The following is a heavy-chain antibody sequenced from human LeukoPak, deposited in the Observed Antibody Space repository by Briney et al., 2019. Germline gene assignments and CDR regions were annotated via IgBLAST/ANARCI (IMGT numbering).Heavy chain of an antibody. J-gene: IGHJ6*03. CDR3: MGGSEKVLSGEYYYYMDV. CDR1: GFTTHYW. Sequence: GRSLRLSCTASGFTTHYWLNWVRQSPGKGLEWVANIDRDGRVQHYVDSVEVRLTISRDSGKNYLDLLMHSVRAEDRAVYYCMGGSEKVLSGEYYYYMDVWGTGTTVNVSS. D-gene: IGHD2/OR15-2a*01. V-gene: IGHV3-7*02. CDR2: IDRDGRVQ.